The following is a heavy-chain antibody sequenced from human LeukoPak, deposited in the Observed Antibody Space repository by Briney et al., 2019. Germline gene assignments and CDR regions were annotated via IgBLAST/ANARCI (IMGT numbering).Heavy chain of an antibody. V-gene: IGHV4-39*07. J-gene: IGHJ4*02. Sequence: PSETLSLTCTVSGGPISSTSYYWGWIRQPPGKGLEWIGSIYYSGSAYYNPSLKSRVTISVDTSNNQFSLKLSSVTAADTAVYYCARESSRSYSVSGGRDYWGQGTLVTVSS. CDR3: ARESSRSYSVSGGRDY. CDR2: IYYSGSA. D-gene: IGHD1-26*01. CDR1: GGPISSTSYY.